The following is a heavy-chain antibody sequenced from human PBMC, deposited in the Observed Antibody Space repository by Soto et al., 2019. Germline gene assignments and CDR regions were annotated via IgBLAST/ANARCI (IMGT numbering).Heavy chain of an antibody. V-gene: IGHV1-8*01. D-gene: IGHD4-4*01. Sequence: QVQLVQSGAEVKKPGASVKVSCKASGYSFTSYDITWVRQAPGQGLEWMGWMNANSGNTEYAQKFQGRVTMTRNTATNTAYMELSSLQSDDTAVFYCARGPHDYSNDGWGQGTLVIVSS. CDR3: ARGPHDYSNDG. J-gene: IGHJ4*02. CDR2: MNANSGNT. CDR1: GYSFTSYD.